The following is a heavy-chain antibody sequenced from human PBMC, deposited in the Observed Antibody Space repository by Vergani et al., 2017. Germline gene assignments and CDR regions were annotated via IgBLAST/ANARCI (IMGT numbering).Heavy chain of an antibody. D-gene: IGHD5-12*01. J-gene: IGHJ5*01. V-gene: IGHV3-74*02. Sequence: EVQLVESGGGLIHPGGSLRLSCEGSGFSFSGYWMHWVRQSPEKGLVWVSRIKSDGSITNYADSVKGRFTISRDNAKKTLYLEMNSLRGDDTAIYYCVRARCSGPCFMSNLFDSWGQGTLVTVSS. CDR1: GFSFSGYW. CDR3: VRARCSGPCFMSNLFDS. CDR2: IKSDGSIT.